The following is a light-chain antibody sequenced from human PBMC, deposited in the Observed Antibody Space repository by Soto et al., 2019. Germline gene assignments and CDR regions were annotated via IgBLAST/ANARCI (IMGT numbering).Light chain of an antibody. Sequence: DIQMTQSPSSLSASVGDRVTITCRASQSITTYLNWHQQKPGKAPKLLIYATSSLQSGVPSRFSGSGSGPDFTLTISSLQPEDFATYYCQQSYSTPRTFGGGTKVDIK. J-gene: IGKJ4*01. CDR2: ATS. CDR3: QQSYSTPRT. CDR1: QSITTY. V-gene: IGKV1-39*01.